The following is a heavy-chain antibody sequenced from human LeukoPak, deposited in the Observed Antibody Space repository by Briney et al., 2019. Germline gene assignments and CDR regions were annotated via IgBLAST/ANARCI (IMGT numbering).Heavy chain of an antibody. D-gene: IGHD5-18*01. V-gene: IGHV3-21*01. CDR3: ASVDTAMAADY. Sequence: PGGSLRLSCAASGFTFSSYSMNWVRRAPGKGLEWVSSISSSSSYIYYADSVKGRSTISRDNAKNSLYLQMNSLRAEDTAVYYCASVDTAMAADYWGQGTLVTVSS. CDR1: GFTFSSYS. J-gene: IGHJ4*02. CDR2: ISSSSSYI.